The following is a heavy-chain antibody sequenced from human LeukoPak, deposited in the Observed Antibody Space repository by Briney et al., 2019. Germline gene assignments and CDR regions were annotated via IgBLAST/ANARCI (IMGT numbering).Heavy chain of an antibody. Sequence: GGSLRLSCAASGFTFSSFAMTWVRQAPGKGLEWVSSISGSGGSTYYADSVQGRFTISRDNSKNTLYLQMNSLRAEDTAVYYCAKDEGSGWYYFDYWGQGSLVTVSS. J-gene: IGHJ4*02. CDR1: GFTFSSFA. CDR2: ISGSGGST. V-gene: IGHV3-23*01. CDR3: AKDEGSGWYYFDY. D-gene: IGHD6-19*01.